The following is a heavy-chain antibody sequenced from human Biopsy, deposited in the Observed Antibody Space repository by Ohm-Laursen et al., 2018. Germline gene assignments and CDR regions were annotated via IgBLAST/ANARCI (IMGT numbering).Heavy chain of an antibody. V-gene: IGHV4-34*01. CDR2: INHSGST. CDR3: AVKSYFSTSFDP. CDR1: GGSFSGCY. Sequence: SDTLSLTCAVYGGSFSGCYWSWIRQPPGKGLEWIGEINHSGSTNFNPSFKSRVTISVDTSKNQFSLKLSSVTAADTAVYYCAVKSYFSTSFDPWGQGTLVTVSS. J-gene: IGHJ5*02. D-gene: IGHD1-26*01.